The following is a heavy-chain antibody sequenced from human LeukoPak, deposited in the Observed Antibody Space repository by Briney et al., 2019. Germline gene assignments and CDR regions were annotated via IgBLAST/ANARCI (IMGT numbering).Heavy chain of an antibody. V-gene: IGHV1-18*01. CDR3: ARAPQTYGRGTEYFQH. CDR2: ISAYNGNT. Sequence: ASVKVSXKASGYTFTSYGISWVRQAPGQGLEWMGWISAYNGNTNYAQKLQGRVTMTTDTSTSTAYMELRSLRSDDTAVYYCARAPQTYGRGTEYFQHWGQGTLVTVSS. D-gene: IGHD4-17*01. CDR1: GYTFTSYG. J-gene: IGHJ1*01.